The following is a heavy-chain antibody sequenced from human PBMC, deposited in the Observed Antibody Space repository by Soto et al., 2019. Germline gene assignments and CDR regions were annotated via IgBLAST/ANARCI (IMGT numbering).Heavy chain of an antibody. CDR1: GVSISDYY. Sequence: QVQLQESGPGLVKPSETLSLICTVSGVSISDYYWSWIRQPTGKGLEWIGYIHYSGSTDYDPSLKSRVTISVDTSKNQFSLELTSVTVTDTAVYYCARDFGRHCSSTRCDPFYFDSWGQGTLVTVSS. CDR2: IHYSGST. V-gene: IGHV4-59*01. J-gene: IGHJ4*02. CDR3: ARDFGRHCSSTRCDPFYFDS. D-gene: IGHD2-2*01.